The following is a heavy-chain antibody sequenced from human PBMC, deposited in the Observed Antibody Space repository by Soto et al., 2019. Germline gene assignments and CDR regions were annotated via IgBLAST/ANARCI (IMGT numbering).Heavy chain of an antibody. Sequence: PGGSLRLSCAASGFTFRSFSMNWVRQAPGEGLEWVSSISSSSNYMYYADSLKGRFTISRHNAKDSLFLQMHSLRAEDTAVYYCARASSSGSYFDYWGQGTLVTVSS. CDR3: ARASSSGSYFDY. CDR1: GFTFRSFS. D-gene: IGHD6-6*01. V-gene: IGHV3-21*01. J-gene: IGHJ4*02. CDR2: ISSSSNYM.